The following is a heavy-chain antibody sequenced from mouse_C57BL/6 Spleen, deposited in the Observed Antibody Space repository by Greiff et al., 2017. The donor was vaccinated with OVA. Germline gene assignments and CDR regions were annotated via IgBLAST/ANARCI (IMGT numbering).Heavy chain of an antibody. V-gene: IGHV1-22*01. D-gene: IGHD2-4*01. J-gene: IGHJ4*01. CDR2: INPNNGGT. Sequence: EVHLVESGPELVKPGASVKMSCKASGYTFTDYNMHWVKQSHGKSLEWIGYINPNNGGTSYNQKFKGKATLTVNKSSSTAYMELRSLTSEDSAVYYCAREENYDYSYYYAMDYWGQGTSVTVSS. CDR3: AREENYDYSYYYAMDY. CDR1: GYTFTDYN.